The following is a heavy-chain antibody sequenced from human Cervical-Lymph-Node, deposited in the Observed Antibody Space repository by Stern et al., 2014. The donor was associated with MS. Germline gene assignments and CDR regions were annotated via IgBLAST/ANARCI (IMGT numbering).Heavy chain of an antibody. V-gene: IGHV1-69*01. CDR1: GGTFSSYA. D-gene: IGHD1-26*01. CDR3: ARGELKEGLVRGMDV. CDR2: IIPICGTE. Sequence: VQLVQSGAEVKKPGSSVKVSCTASGGTFSSYAMSWVRQAPGQGLEWMGGIIPICGTENYAQKFQGRVTITADESTSTAYMELSSLRSEDTAVYYCARGELKEGLVRGMDVWGQGTTVTVSS. J-gene: IGHJ6*02.